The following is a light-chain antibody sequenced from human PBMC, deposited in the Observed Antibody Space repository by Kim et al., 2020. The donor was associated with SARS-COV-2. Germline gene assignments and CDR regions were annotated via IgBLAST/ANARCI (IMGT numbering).Light chain of an antibody. CDR1: QTVLYNSNNKNY. V-gene: IGKV4-1*01. CDR3: QQYYSTPPS. J-gene: IGKJ2*03. Sequence: RDTLNCKSSQTVLYNSNNKNYLAWYQQKPGQAPKLLIYWESIRESGVSDRFSGSGSETDFTLTISSLQAEDVAVYYCQQYYSTPPSFGQGTKLEI. CDR2: WES.